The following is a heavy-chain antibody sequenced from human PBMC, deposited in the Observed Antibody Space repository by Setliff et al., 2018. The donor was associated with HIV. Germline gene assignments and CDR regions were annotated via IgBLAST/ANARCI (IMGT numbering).Heavy chain of an antibody. J-gene: IGHJ4*02. CDR3: ARDLNKGSIDY. D-gene: IGHD3-10*01. CDR2: INTNTGNP. Sequence: ASVKVSCKAFEYTFIDYFIHWVRQAPGQGLEWTGWINTNTGNPTYAQGFTGRFVFSLDTSVSTAYLQISSLEAEDTAVYYCARDLNKGSIDYWGQGTLVTVSS. CDR1: EYTFIDYF. V-gene: IGHV7-4-1*02.